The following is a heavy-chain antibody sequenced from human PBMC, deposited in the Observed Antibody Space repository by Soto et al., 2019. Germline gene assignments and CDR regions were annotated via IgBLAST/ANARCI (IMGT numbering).Heavy chain of an antibody. CDR2: IFHDGTA. CDR1: GVSISSGNW. D-gene: IGHD3-10*01. Sequence: SETLSLTCAVSGVSISSGNWWTWVRQTPQRGLEYIGEIFHDGTANYYPSFERRVAISVDTSKNQFSLKLTSVTAADTDIYLCARLVSDTRLNYMYLDFWGQGAMVTVSS. J-gene: IGHJ4*02. V-gene: IGHV4-4*02. CDR3: ARLVSDTRLNYMYLDF.